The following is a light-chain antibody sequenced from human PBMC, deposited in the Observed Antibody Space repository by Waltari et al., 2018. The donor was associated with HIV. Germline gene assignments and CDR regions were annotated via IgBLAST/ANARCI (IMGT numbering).Light chain of an antibody. CDR1: QDISGA. Sequence: AIQFTQSPSSLSASVGDRVTITCRASQDISGALAWYQQKPGKPPKLLIHDASILETGVPSKFSGSGAGADFTLTISSLQPEDFATYYCQQFNSYPLTFGAGTKVEIK. CDR2: DAS. CDR3: QQFNSYPLT. V-gene: IGKV1-13*02. J-gene: IGKJ4*01.